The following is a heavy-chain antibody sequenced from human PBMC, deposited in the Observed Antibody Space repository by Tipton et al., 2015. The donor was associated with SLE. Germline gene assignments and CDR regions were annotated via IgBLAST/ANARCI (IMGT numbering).Heavy chain of an antibody. CDR2: ISAYNGNT. J-gene: IGHJ3*02. CDR1: GYTFTSYG. V-gene: IGHV1-18*04. Sequence: QLVQSGAEVKKPGASVKVSCKASGYTFTSYGISWVRQAPGQGLEWMGWISAYNGNTNYAQKLQGRVTMTTDTSTSTAYMELTSLRSDDTAVYYCARDPDSMIVVVRDAFDIWGQGTMVTVSS. D-gene: IGHD3-22*01. CDR3: ARDPDSMIVVVRDAFDI.